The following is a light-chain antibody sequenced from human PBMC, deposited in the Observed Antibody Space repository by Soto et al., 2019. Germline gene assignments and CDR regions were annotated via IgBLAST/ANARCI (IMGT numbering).Light chain of an antibody. CDR2: DAS. V-gene: IGKV1-5*01. CDR3: QQYNSYSPLT. CDR1: QSITNW. J-gene: IGKJ3*01. Sequence: DIQMTQSPSTLSASVGDRVTITCRASQSITNWLAWYQQKPGKAPKLLVYDASSLESGVPSRFSCSGSGTEFTLTISSLQPDDFATYYCQQYNSYSPLTFGPGTKVDIK.